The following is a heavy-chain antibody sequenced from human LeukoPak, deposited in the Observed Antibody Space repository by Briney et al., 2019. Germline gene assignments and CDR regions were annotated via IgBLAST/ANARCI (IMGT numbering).Heavy chain of an antibody. V-gene: IGHV3-30-3*01. CDR2: ISYDGSNK. D-gene: IGHD5-18*01. CDR3: AREDTAMVTFSYHYYYGMDV. CDR1: GFTFSSYA. Sequence: GRSLRLSCAASGFTFSSYAMHWVRQAPGKGLEWVAVISYDGSNKYYADSVKGRFTISRDNSKNTLYLQMNSLRAEDTAVYYCAREDTAMVTFSYHYYYGMDVWGQGTTVTVSS. J-gene: IGHJ6*02.